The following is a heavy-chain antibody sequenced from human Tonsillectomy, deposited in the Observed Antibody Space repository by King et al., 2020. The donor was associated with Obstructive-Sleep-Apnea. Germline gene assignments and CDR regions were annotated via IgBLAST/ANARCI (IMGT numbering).Heavy chain of an antibody. CDR2: IYWNDDE. J-gene: IGHJ4*02. D-gene: IGHD2-15*01. Sequence: ITLKESGPTLVKPTQTLTLTCTFSGFSLSTSGVGVGWIRQPPGKALEWLALIYWNDDERYSPSLKSRLTITKDTSKNQVALTMTNMDPVDTATYYCAHSTLIGWYFDYWGQGTLVTVSS. CDR1: GFSLSTSGVG. CDR3: AHSTLIGWYFDY. V-gene: IGHV2-5*01.